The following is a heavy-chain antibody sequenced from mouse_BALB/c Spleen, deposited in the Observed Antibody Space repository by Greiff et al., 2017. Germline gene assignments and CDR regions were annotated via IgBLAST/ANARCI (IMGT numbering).Heavy chain of an antibody. V-gene: IGHV5-9-4*01. CDR2: ISSGGSYT. CDR1: GFTFSSYA. J-gene: IGHJ4*01. Sequence: EVKLMESGGGLVKPGGSLKLSCAASGFTFSSYAMSWVRQSPEKRLEWVAEISSGGSYTYYPDTVTGRFTISRDNAKNTLYLEMSSLRSEDTAMYYCARVSGYNAMDDWGQGTSVTVSS. D-gene: IGHD3-1*01. CDR3: ARVSGYNAMDD.